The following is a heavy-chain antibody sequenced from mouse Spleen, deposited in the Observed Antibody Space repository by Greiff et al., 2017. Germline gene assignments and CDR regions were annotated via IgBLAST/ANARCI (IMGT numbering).Heavy chain of an antibody. CDR1: GFTFSSYA. V-gene: IGHV5-9-3*01. Sequence: EVQLVESGGGLVKPGGSLKLSCAASGFTFSSYAMSWVRQTPEKRLEWVATISSGGSYTYYPDSVKGRFTISRDNAKNTLYLQMSSLRSEDTAMYYCARRGTGSFAYWGQGTLVTVSA. CDR3: ARRGTGSFAY. J-gene: IGHJ3*01. CDR2: ISSGGSYT. D-gene: IGHD4-1*01.